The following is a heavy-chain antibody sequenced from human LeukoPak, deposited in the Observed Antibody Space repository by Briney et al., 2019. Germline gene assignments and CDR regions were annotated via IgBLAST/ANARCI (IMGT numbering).Heavy chain of an antibody. Sequence: ASVKVSCKASGYTFTGRYMHWVRQAPGQGLEWMGWINPNSGGTNYAQKFQGRVTMTRDTSISTAYMELSRLRSDDTAVYYCARDNDSRDPPHFDYWGQGTLVTVSS. J-gene: IGHJ4*02. CDR1: GYTFTGRY. CDR2: INPNSGGT. CDR3: ARDNDSRDPPHFDY. V-gene: IGHV1-2*02. D-gene: IGHD3-16*01.